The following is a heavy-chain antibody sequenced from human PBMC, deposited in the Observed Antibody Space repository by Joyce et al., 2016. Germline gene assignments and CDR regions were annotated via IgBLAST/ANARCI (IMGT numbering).Heavy chain of an antibody. CDR2: IIHLFNIA. CDR3: STSAIAARPDNFYYYGMDV. J-gene: IGHJ6*02. D-gene: IGHD6-6*01. CDR1: GGTFRNYA. Sequence: QVQLVQSGAEVKKPGSSVKVACQASGGTFRNYALSWVRQVTGQGLEWMGGIIHLFNIATYAQRFQDRVTLSADESTNTAYMELSSLRSEDTAVYYCSTSAIAARPDNFYYYGMDVWGQGTTVIVSS. V-gene: IGHV1-69*01.